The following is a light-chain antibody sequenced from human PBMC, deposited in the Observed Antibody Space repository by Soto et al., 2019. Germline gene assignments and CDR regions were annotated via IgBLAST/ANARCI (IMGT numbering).Light chain of an antibody. J-gene: IGKJ5*01. CDR2: TAS. CDR1: QSISSY. V-gene: IGKV1-9*01. Sequence: IQMTQSPSSLSASVGDRVTITCRASQSISSYLNWYQQKPGKAPKLRIYTASTLQSGVPSRFSGSGSGTEFTLTISSLQPEDFATYYCQQVNSYPITFGQGTRLEIK. CDR3: QQVNSYPIT.